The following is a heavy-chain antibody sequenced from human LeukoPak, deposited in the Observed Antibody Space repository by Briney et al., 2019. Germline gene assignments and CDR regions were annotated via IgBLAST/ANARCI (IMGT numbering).Heavy chain of an antibody. D-gene: IGHD2/OR15-2a*01. CDR3: ARGGGRHVEY. V-gene: IGHV3-7*05. Sequence: PGGSLRLSCAASGFTFSSYWMSWVGQAPGKGLKWLVNIKEDGSEKNYVDSVKGRFTISRDNAKNSLYLQMNSLRAEDTAVYYCARGGGRHVEYWGQGNLVSVSS. CDR1: GFTFSSYW. CDR2: IKEDGSEK. J-gene: IGHJ4*02.